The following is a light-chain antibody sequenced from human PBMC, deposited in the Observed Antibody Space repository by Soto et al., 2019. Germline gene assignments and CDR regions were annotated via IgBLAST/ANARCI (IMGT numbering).Light chain of an antibody. CDR1: QSISSW. V-gene: IGKV1-5*03. CDR3: QQYNSYSIT. J-gene: IGKJ5*01. Sequence: DIPMTQSPSTLSASVGETVTITCRASQSISSWLAWYQQKPGKAPNLLIYKASTLESGVPSRFSGSGSGTEFSLTISSLQPDDFATYYCQQYNSYSITFGQGTRLEIK. CDR2: KAS.